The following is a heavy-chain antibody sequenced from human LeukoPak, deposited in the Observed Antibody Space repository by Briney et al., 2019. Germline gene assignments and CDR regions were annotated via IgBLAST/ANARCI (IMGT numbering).Heavy chain of an antibody. V-gene: IGHV4-38-2*02. CDR3: ARGQHDYYDSSGYSDY. CDR1: GYSISSGYY. J-gene: IGHJ4*02. CDR2: IYHSGST. Sequence: SETLSLTGTVSGYSISSGYYWGWIRQPPGKGLEWIGSIYHSGSTYYNPSLKSRVTISVDTSKNQFSLKLSSVTAADTAVYYCARGQHDYYDSSGYSDYWGQGTLVTVSS. D-gene: IGHD3-22*01.